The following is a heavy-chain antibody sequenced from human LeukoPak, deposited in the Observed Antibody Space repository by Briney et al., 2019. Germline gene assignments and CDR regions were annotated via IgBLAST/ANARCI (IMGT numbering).Heavy chain of an antibody. CDR2: ISSSTSHI. Sequence: GGSLRLSCAASGFTFSSYGMNWVRQAPGKGLEWVSSISSSTSHIYYADSVKGRVTISRDNAKNSLYLQMNSLRAEDTAAYYCARGDGLVDYWGQGTLVTVSS. D-gene: IGHD3-16*01. J-gene: IGHJ4*02. CDR3: ARGDGLVDY. CDR1: GFTFSSYG. V-gene: IGHV3-21*01.